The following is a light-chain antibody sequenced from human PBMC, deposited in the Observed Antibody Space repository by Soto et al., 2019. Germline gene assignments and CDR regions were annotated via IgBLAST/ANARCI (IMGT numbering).Light chain of an antibody. CDR3: QQYYISPFT. CDR2: STS. J-gene: IGKJ3*01. Sequence: EIVLTQSPGTLSLSPGERATPSCRASQSVSSSHLAWYQQKPGQAPRLLIYSTSSRATGIPDRFSGSGSGADFTLTISRLEPEDFAVYYCQQYYISPFTFGPGTKVDIK. V-gene: IGKV3-20*01. CDR1: QSVSSSH.